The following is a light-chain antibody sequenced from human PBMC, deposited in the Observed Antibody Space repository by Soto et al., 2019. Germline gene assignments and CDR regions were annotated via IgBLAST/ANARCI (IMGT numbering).Light chain of an antibody. Sequence: QSALTQPASVSGSPGQSITISCTGTSSDVGRYNHVSWYQHHPGKAPKLLISEVSKRPSGVSNRFSGSKSDYTASLTISGLQAEDEADYYCNSHTSGDFRVFGTGTKLPS. V-gene: IGLV2-14*01. CDR1: SSDVGRYNH. CDR3: NSHTSGDFRV. J-gene: IGLJ1*01. CDR2: EVS.